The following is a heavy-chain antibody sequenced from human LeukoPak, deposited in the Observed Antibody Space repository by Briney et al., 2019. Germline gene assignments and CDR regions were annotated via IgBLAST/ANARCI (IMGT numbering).Heavy chain of an antibody. Sequence: ASVKVSCKASGYTFTSYDINWLRQATRQGLEWMGWMNPNSGNTGYAQKFQGRVTMTRNTSISTAYMELSSLRSEDTAVYYCARGLLTIRSRFYYMDVWGKGTTVTVSS. CDR1: GYTFTSYD. CDR2: MNPNSGNT. D-gene: IGHD3-3*01. J-gene: IGHJ6*03. CDR3: ARGLLTIRSRFYYMDV. V-gene: IGHV1-8*01.